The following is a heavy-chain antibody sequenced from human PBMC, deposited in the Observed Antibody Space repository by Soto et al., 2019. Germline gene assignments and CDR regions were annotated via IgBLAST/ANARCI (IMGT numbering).Heavy chain of an antibody. CDR2: IYYTGST. V-gene: IGHV4-61*03. CDR1: GVSVNNDNYY. CDR3: ARGYSNSPEAFDF. D-gene: IGHD6-6*01. Sequence: PSETLSLTCTVSGVSVNNDNYYWSWIRQPPGKGLEWIGYIYYTGSTTYNPSLKSRVTISLDTSRNHFSLSLSSVTAADTAVFYCARGYSNSPEAFDFWGRGTLVTVSS. J-gene: IGHJ4*02.